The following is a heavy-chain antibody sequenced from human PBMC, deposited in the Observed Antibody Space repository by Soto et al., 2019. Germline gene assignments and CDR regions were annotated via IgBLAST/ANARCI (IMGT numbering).Heavy chain of an antibody. J-gene: IGHJ6*02. V-gene: IGHV3-74*01. CDR1: GFTFSDYW. D-gene: IGHD2-15*01. CDR3: ARGAYCSDGICYTHYYYPMDV. CDR2: ISSDGSST. Sequence: GGSLRLSCAASGFTFSDYWIHWVRQAPGKGLVWVSRISSDGSSTSYADSVKGRFTISRDNAKNTLYLQMNSLRAEDTAVYYCARGAYCSDGICYTHYYYPMDVWGQGTTVTVSS.